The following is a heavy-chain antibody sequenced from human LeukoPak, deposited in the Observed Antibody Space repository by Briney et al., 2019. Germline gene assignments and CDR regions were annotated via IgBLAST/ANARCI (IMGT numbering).Heavy chain of an antibody. CDR3: ASGPQQQLTPAQH. CDR2: IWYDGSNK. V-gene: IGHV3-33*03. Sequence: PGRSLRLSCAASGFTFSSYGMHWVRQAPGKGLEWVAVIWYDGSNKYYAGSVKGRFTISRDNAKNSLYLQMNSLRAEDTAVYYCASGPQQQLTPAQHWGQGTLVTISS. CDR1: GFTFSSYG. J-gene: IGHJ1*01. D-gene: IGHD6-13*01.